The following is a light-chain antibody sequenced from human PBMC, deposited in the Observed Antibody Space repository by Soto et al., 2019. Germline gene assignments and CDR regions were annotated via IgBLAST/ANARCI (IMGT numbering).Light chain of an antibody. J-gene: IGKJ2*01. V-gene: IGKV3-15*01. CDR3: QQYNNWPPT. CDR1: QSISIN. CDR2: GAT. Sequence: EIVMTQSPATLSVSPGERATLSCRASQSISINLAWYQQKPGQAPRLLIDGATTRATGITGRFSGSGSGTEFTLAIDSLQSEDFAVYHCQQYNNWPPTFGQGTKLEIK.